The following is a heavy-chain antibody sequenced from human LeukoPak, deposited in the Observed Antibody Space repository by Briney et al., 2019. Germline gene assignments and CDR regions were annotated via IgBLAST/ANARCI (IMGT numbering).Heavy chain of an antibody. Sequence: GGSLRLSCAASGFTFSSYAMSWVRQAPGKGLEWVSAISGSGGSTYYADSVKGRFTISRDNSKNTLYLQMNSLRAEDTAVYYCAKVGVAGIYYYMDVWGKGTTVTISS. CDR3: AKVGVAGIYYYMDV. J-gene: IGHJ6*03. V-gene: IGHV3-23*01. D-gene: IGHD6-19*01. CDR2: ISGSGGST. CDR1: GFTFSSYA.